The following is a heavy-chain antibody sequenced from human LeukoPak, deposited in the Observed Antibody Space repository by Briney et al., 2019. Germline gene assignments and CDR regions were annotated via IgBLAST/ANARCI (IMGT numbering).Heavy chain of an antibody. CDR2: INPSGGST. J-gene: IGHJ4*02. CDR1: GYTFTGYY. Sequence: ASVKVSCKASGYTFTGYYMHWVRQAPGQGLEWMGWINPSGGSTSYAQKFQGRVTMTRDTSTSTVYMELSSLRSEDTAVYYCAGIAVAGFDYWGQGTLVTVSS. V-gene: IGHV1-46*01. CDR3: AGIAVAGFDY. D-gene: IGHD6-19*01.